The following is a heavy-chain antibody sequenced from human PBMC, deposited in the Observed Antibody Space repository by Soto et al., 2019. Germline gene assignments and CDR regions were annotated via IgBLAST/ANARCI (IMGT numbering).Heavy chain of an antibody. CDR2: INPKSGGT. J-gene: IGHJ6*02. CDR3: ARGHSTDCSNGVCSFFYNHEMDV. CDR1: GYSFTDYH. D-gene: IGHD2-8*01. Sequence: ASVKVSYKASGYSFTDYHIHWVRQAPGQGLEWLGRINPKSGGTSTAQKFQGWVTMTRDRSISTVYMELTRLRSDDTAVYFCARGHSTDCSNGVCSFFYNHEMDVWGQGTTVTVSS. V-gene: IGHV1-2*04.